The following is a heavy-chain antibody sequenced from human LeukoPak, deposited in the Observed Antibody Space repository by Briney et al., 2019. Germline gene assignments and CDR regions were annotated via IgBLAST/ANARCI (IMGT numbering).Heavy chain of an antibody. Sequence: GGSLRLSCAASGFTFSNYNMNWVRQAPGKGPEWVSCISSSSTYIYYADSVKGRFTISRDNAKNSLYLQMNSLRAEDTAVYYCVTDGADYYDSTGYPIYFDYWGQGTLVTVSS. V-gene: IGHV3-21*01. CDR1: GFTFSNYN. CDR2: ISSSSTYI. J-gene: IGHJ4*02. D-gene: IGHD3-22*01. CDR3: VTDGADYYDSTGYPIYFDY.